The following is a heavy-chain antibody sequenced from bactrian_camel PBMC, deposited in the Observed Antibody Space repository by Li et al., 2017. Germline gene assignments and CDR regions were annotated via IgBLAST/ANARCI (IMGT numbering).Heavy chain of an antibody. D-gene: IGHD3*01. Sequence: QVQLVESGGGSVQAGGSLSLSCEMSGYTYTSKPCMGWFRQSPGKEREGVAAVDRDGSTKIADSMKGRFTISKDTSKNTLYLQMNSLKPEDTARYYCAARFWRWDCYSESRSGADFDYWGQGTQVTVS. J-gene: IGHJ6*01. CDR1: GYTYTSKP. CDR3: AARFWRWDCYSESRSGADFDY. CDR2: VDRDGST. V-gene: IGHV3S53*01.